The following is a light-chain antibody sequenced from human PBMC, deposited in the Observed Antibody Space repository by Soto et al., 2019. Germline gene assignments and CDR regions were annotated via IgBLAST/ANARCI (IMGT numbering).Light chain of an antibody. Sequence: QSALTQPPSASGSPGQSVTISCTGTSSDVGAYNYVSWYQQHAGKAPKLVIYEVTNRPSGVPDRFSGSKSANTASLTVSGLQAEDEADYYCSSFASSNTGVFGGGTKVTVL. CDR1: SSDVGAYNY. CDR3: SSFASSNTGV. CDR2: EVT. V-gene: IGLV2-8*01. J-gene: IGLJ3*02.